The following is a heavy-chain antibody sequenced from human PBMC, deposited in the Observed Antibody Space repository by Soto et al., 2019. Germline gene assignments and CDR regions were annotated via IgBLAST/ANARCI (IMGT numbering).Heavy chain of an antibody. V-gene: IGHV3-74*01. CDR2: INSDGTTT. D-gene: IGHD1-26*01. CDR3: ARVATGSYNWFDP. CDR1: GFTFTSYW. Sequence: EVQLVESGGGLVQPGGSLRLSCAASGFTFTSYWMHWVRQAPGMGLMWVSRINSDGTTTTYADSVKGRFTISRDNAKNTLYLQMNSLRAEDTAVYYCARVATGSYNWFDPWGPGTLVNVSS. J-gene: IGHJ5*02.